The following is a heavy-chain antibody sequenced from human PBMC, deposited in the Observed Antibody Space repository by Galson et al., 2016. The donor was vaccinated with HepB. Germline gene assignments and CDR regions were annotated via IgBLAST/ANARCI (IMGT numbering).Heavy chain of an antibody. J-gene: IGHJ6*04. D-gene: IGHD1-14*01. CDR1: GDSITSRHYY. CDR2: VFYGGNT. Sequence: SETLSLTCTVSGDSITSRHYYWAWIRRPPGKGLEWIGNVFYGGNTYYSPSLRGRASISVEASKNQVSLTLTSVSAADAAVYFCASQPSTGQGYYNFGVDVWGKGTTVTVSS. V-gene: IGHV4-39*01. CDR3: ASQPSTGQGYYNFGVDV.